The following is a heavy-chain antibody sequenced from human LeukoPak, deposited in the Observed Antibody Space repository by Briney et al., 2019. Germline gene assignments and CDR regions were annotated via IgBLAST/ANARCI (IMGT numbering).Heavy chain of an antibody. D-gene: IGHD2-8*01. V-gene: IGHV4-59*01. CDR1: GGSISSYY. Sequence: PSETLSLTCTVSGGSISSYYWSWIRQPPGKGLEWIGYIYYSGSTNYNPSLTSRVTISVDTSKNQFSLKLSSVTAADTAVYYCARTPYCTNGVCYNNWFDPWGQGTLVTVSS. CDR3: ARTPYCTNGVCYNNWFDP. J-gene: IGHJ5*02. CDR2: IYYSGST.